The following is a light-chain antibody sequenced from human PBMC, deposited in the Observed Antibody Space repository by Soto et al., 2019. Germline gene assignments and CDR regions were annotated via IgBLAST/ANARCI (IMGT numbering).Light chain of an antibody. CDR1: QSVSNN. J-gene: IGKJ1*01. CDR2: GAS. CDR3: QQYNNWPPWT. V-gene: IGKV3-15*01. Sequence: EIVMTQSPATLSVSPGERATLSCRASQSVSNNLAWYQQKPGQAPRLLIYGASTRATGIPARFSGSGYGTAFTLTISSLQSEDFAVYYCQQYNNWPPWTFGQGTKVEIK.